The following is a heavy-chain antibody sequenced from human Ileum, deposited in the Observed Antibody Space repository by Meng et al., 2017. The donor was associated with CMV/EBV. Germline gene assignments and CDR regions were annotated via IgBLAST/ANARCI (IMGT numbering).Heavy chain of an antibody. CDR2: VFPSDSDT. CDR1: GYIFSTQW. CDR3: ARLGGWGGYDLDY. Sequence: KASGYIFSTQWIAWVRQMPGKGLEFMGAVFPSDSDTRYSPAFEGQVTISADMTITTAYLQWASLKASDTAMYYCARLGGWGGYDLDYWGQGVLVTVSS. D-gene: IGHD5-12*01. J-gene: IGHJ4*02. V-gene: IGHV5-51*01.